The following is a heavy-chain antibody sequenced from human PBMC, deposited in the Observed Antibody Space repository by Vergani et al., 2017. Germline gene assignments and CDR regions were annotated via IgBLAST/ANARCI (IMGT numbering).Heavy chain of an antibody. Sequence: QVQLQESGPGLVKSSETLSLTCSVSFDSIRNLYCNWIRQPPGKGLELIGSIHYSENTNYNPPLKTRVTISVDTSKNQFSLTLTSVTAADTAVYDCASDTHSGQRADRWGQGILVTVTS. CDR1: FDSIRNLY. D-gene: IGHD6-19*01. J-gene: IGHJ5*02. CDR2: IHYSENT. V-gene: IGHV4-59*11. CDR3: ASDTHSGQRADR.